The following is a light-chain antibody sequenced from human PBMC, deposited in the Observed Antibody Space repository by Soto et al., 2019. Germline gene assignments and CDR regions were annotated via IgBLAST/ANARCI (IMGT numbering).Light chain of an antibody. CDR3: CSYAGSRTPFV. Sequence: QSALTQPRSVSGSPGQSVTISCTGTSSDVGAYNYVSWYQQHPGKAPKLMIYDVSQRPSGVPDRFSGSKSGNTASLTISGLQAEDEADYYCCSYAGSRTPFVFGTGTKVTVL. J-gene: IGLJ1*01. CDR1: SSDVGAYNY. CDR2: DVS. V-gene: IGLV2-11*01.